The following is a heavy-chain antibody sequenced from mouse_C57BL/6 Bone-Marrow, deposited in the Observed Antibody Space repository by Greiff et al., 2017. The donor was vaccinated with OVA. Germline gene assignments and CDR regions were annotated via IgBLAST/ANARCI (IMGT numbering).Heavy chain of an antibody. V-gene: IGHV1-18*01. CDR1: GYTFTDYN. J-gene: IGHJ3*01. CDR3: AFRDYGPFAY. D-gene: IGHD2-4*01. CDR2: INPNNGGT. Sequence: VQLKQSGPELVKPGASVKIPCKASGYTFTDYNMDWVKQSHGKSLEWIGDINPNNGGTIYNQKFKGKATLTVDKSSSTAYMELRSLTSEDTAVYYCAFRDYGPFAYWGQGTLVTVSA.